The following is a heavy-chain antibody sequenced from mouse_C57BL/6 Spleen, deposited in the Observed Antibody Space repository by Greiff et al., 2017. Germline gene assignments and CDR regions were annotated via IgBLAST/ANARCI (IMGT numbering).Heavy chain of an antibody. CDR2: IDPSDSET. CDR1: GYTFTSYW. CDR3: AGGYAPWLAY. V-gene: IGHV1-52*01. Sequence: QVQLQQPGAELVRPGSSVKLSCKASGYTFTSYWMHWVKQRPIQGLEWIGNIDPSDSETHYNQKFKDKATLTVDKSSSTAYMQLSSLTSEDSAVYYCAGGYAPWLAYWGQGTLVTVSA. D-gene: IGHD2-2*01. J-gene: IGHJ3*01.